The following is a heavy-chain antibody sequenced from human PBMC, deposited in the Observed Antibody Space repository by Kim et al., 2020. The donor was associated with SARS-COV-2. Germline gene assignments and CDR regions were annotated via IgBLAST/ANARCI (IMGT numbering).Heavy chain of an antibody. Sequence: GGSLRLSCAASGFTFSSYAMHWVRQAPGKGLEWVAVISYDGSNKYYADSVKGRFTISRDNSKNTLYLQMNSLRAEYTAVYYCARNGVVGWYWTYYFDYWG. V-gene: IGHV3-30*04. CDR3: ARNGVVGWYWTYYFDY. CDR1: GFTFSSYA. J-gene: IGHJ4*01. D-gene: IGHD6-19*01. CDR2: ISYDGSNK.